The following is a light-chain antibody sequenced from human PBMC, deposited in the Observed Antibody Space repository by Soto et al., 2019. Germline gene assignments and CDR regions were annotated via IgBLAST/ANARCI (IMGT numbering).Light chain of an antibody. J-gene: IGLJ1*01. CDR3: SSQSSSSAYYV. CDR1: SSDIGYYDY. V-gene: IGLV2-14*01. CDR2: EVN. Sequence: QSALTQPASVSVSPGQSITISCTGTSSDIGYYDYVSWYQHHSGKAPKLIIYEVNSRPSGVSNRFSGSKSVNTASLTISGLQAEDEADYFCSSQSSSSAYYVFGNGTKLTVL.